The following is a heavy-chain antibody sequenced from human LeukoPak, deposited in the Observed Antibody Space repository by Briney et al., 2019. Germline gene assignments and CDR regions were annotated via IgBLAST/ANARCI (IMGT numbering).Heavy chain of an antibody. V-gene: IGHV1-18*01. Sequence: ASVKVSCKASRYTFTSYGISWVRQAPGQGLEWMGWISAYNGNTNYAQKLQGRVTMTTDTSTSTAYMELRSLRSDDTAVYYCARDGRRQTPDAFDIWGQGTMVTVSS. J-gene: IGHJ3*02. CDR2: ISAYNGNT. CDR3: ARDGRRQTPDAFDI. D-gene: IGHD4-23*01. CDR1: RYTFTSYG.